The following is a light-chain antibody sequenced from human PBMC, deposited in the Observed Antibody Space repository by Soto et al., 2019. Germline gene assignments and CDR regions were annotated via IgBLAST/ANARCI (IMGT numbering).Light chain of an antibody. Sequence: DIQMTQSPSSLSASVGDRVTITCRASQSISSYLNWYQQKPWKAPKLMIYAASILQSGVPSRFSGSGSGTDFTLTISSLQPEDFATYYCQQSYSTPYTFGQGTNLAIK. V-gene: IGKV1-39*01. J-gene: IGKJ2*01. CDR2: AAS. CDR3: QQSYSTPYT. CDR1: QSISSY.